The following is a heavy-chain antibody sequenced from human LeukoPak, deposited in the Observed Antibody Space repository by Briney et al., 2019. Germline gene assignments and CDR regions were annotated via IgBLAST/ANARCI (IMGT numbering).Heavy chain of an antibody. V-gene: IGHV3-23*01. CDR2: ISASGGST. Sequence: PGGSLRLSCAASGITFSSYAMSWVRQAPGKGLEWVSAISASGGSTYYADSVKGRFTISRDNSKNMVYLQMNSLRAEDTAIYYCAPNWNLDYWGQGSLVTVSS. CDR1: GITFSSYA. CDR3: APNWNLDY. J-gene: IGHJ4*02. D-gene: IGHD1-1*01.